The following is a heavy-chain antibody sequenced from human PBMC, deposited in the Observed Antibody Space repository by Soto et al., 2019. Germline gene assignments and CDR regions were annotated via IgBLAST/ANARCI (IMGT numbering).Heavy chain of an antibody. CDR2: VWYDVRQK. D-gene: IGHD6-13*01. Sequence: ALTLSCATSGFTVTNYFRHWVRQTPGKGLEWVANVWYDVRQKWYADLAKGRFTISRDNSENTVSLQMNSLRVEDTAVYYCATEPVESIWRIGSWGIDKWGQGTLVTVSS. V-gene: IGHV3-33*03. J-gene: IGHJ4*02. CDR3: ATEPVESIWRIGSWGIDK. CDR1: GFTVTNYF.